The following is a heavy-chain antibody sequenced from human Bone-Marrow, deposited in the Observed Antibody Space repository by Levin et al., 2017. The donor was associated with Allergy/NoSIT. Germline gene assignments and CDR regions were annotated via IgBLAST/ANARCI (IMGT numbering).Heavy chain of an antibody. CDR2: IYYSGST. V-gene: IGHV4-59*01. D-gene: IGHD4-17*01. J-gene: IGHJ4*02. CDR3: ARGPRDYGDYAVDSYFDY. CDR1: GGSISSYY. Sequence: SETLSLTCTVSGGSISSYYWSWIRQPPGKGLEWIGYIYYSGSTNYNPSLKSRVTISVDTSKNQFSLKLSSVTAADTAVYYCARGPRDYGDYAVDSYFDYWGQGTLVTVSS.